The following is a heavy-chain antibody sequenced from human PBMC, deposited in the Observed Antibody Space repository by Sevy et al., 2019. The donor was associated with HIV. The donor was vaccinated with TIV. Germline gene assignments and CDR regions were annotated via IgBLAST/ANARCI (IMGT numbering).Heavy chain of an antibody. CDR1: GFTLSDSG. V-gene: IGHV3-30*02. CDR3: AKRPTAA. J-gene: IGHJ5*02. Sequence: GGSLRLSCAASGFTLSDSGVHWVRQVPGKGLEWVAFIQVDGREKFYTDSVKGRFTISRDSSKNTVYLQMSSLRGEDTAVYYCAKRPTAAWGQGTLVTVSS. CDR2: IQVDGREK.